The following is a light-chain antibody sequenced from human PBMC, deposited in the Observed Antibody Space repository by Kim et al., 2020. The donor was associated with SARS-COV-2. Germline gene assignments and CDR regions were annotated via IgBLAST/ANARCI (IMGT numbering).Light chain of an antibody. Sequence: DIVMTQSPLSLPVTPGGPASISCRSNQSLLHRNGYNYLDWYLRKPGQSPQLLIYLGSNRASGVPDRFSGSGSDTDFTLKISRVQTEDVGVYHCMQALQTPFTFGPGTKVDIK. CDR3: MQALQTPFT. V-gene: IGKV2-28*01. J-gene: IGKJ3*01. CDR1: QSLLHRNGYNY. CDR2: LGS.